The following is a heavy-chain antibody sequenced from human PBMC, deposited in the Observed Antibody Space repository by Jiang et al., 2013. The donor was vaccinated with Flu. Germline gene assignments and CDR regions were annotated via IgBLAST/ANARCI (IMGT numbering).Heavy chain of an antibody. V-gene: IGHV4-39*01. CDR1: RGSISDGLYY. D-gene: IGHD3-10*01. Sequence: LLKPSETLSLTCTVSRGSISDGLYYWAWIRQPPGKGLEWIGSIFYSGYTYYNPSLKSRVTVSVDAPKNQFSLTLSSVTAGDTAVYYCARHTRVGVVDDYDLDVWGQGTTVTVSS. CDR3: ARHTRVGVVDDYDLDV. CDR2: IFYSGYT. J-gene: IGHJ6*02.